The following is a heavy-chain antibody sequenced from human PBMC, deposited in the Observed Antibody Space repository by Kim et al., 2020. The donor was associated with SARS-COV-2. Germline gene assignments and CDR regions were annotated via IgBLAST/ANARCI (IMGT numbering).Heavy chain of an antibody. CDR1: GGTFSSYA. Sequence: SVKVSCKASGGTFSSYAISWVRQAPGQGLEWMGGIIPIFGTANYAQKFQGRVTITADESTSTAYMELSSLRSEDTAVYYCARSIVVVPAAIPILRTYYYYYGMDVWGQGTTVTVSS. J-gene: IGHJ6*02. CDR3: ARSIVVVPAAIPILRTYYYYYGMDV. D-gene: IGHD2-2*01. CDR2: IIPIFGTA. V-gene: IGHV1-69*13.